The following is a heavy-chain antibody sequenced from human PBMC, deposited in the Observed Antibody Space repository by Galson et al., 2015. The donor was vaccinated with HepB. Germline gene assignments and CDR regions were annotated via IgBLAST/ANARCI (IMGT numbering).Heavy chain of an antibody. D-gene: IGHD3-10*01. CDR1: GFTFSHFW. CDR2: IISDGSSA. Sequence: SLRLSCAASGFTFSHFWMHWVRQSPGKGLVWVSRIISDGSSADYADSVKGRFTISRDNTKNTLYLQMNSLRPEDTAVYYCVRDVGQDGWGDIWDQGTMVAVAS. J-gene: IGHJ3*02. CDR3: VRDVGQDGWGDI. V-gene: IGHV3-74*01.